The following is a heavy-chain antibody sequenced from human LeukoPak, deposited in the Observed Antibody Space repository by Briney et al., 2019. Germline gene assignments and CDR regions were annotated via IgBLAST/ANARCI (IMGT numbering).Heavy chain of an antibody. D-gene: IGHD3-9*01. J-gene: IGHJ4*02. CDR2: IYTSGST. Sequence: SETLSLTCTVSGGSISSYYWSWTRQPAGKGLEWIGRIYTSGSTNYNPPLKSRVTMSVDTSKNQFSLKLSSVTAADTAVYYCARDFTYYDILTGYYRSYYFDYWGQGTLVTVSS. V-gene: IGHV4-4*07. CDR3: ARDFTYYDILTGYYRSYYFDY. CDR1: GGSISSYY.